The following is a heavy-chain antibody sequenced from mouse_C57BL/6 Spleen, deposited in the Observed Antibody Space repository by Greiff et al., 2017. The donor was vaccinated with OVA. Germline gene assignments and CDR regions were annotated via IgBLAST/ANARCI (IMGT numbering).Heavy chain of an antibody. J-gene: IGHJ4*01. D-gene: IGHD2-2*01. CDR1: GYAFSSYW. CDR3: ARWLPDDYYAMDY. Sequence: QVQLQQSGAELVKPGASVKISCKASGYAFSSYWMNWVKQRPGKGLEWIGQIYPGDGDTNYNGKFKGKATLTADKSSSTAYMQLSSLTSEDSAVYFCARWLPDDYYAMDYWGQGTSVTVSS. CDR2: IYPGDGDT. V-gene: IGHV1-80*01.